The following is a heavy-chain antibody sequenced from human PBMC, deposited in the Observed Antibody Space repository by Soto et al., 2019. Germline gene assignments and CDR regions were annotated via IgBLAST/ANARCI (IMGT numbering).Heavy chain of an antibody. CDR3: AKGIAVALYNWFDT. CDR1: GFTFSSYA. V-gene: IGHV3-23*01. D-gene: IGHD6-19*01. J-gene: IGHJ5*02. CDR2: ISGSGGST. Sequence: EVQLLESGGGLVQPGGSLRLSCAASGFTFSSYAMSWVRQAPGKGLEWVSDISGSGGSTYYADSVKGRFTISRDNSKNTLYLQMTSLRAEDTAVYYCAKGIAVALYNWFDTWGQGTLVTVSS.